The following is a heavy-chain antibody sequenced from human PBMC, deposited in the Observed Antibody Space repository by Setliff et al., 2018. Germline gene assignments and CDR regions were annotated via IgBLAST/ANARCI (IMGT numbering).Heavy chain of an antibody. CDR2: IYYSGGT. D-gene: IGHD7-27*01. J-gene: IGHJ5*02. Sequence: PSETLSLTCTVSGGPISSGNYYWTWIRQHPGEGLEWIGYIYYSGGTYYNPSLKSRVTMSVDTPKNQFSLKLSSVTAADTAVYYCVNWGGRNWFDPWGQGTLVTVSS. CDR1: GGPISSGNYY. CDR3: VNWGGRNWFDP. V-gene: IGHV4-31*03.